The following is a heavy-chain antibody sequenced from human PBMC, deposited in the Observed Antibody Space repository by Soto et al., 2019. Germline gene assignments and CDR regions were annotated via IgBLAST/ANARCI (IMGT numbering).Heavy chain of an antibody. D-gene: IGHD7-27*01. Sequence: SETLSLTCTASGGSISSYYWSWIRQPPGKGLEWVGYIYYSGSTNYNPSLKSRVTISVDTSKNQFSLKLSSVTAADTAVYYCVISRWGIGWFDPWGQGALVTVS. CDR1: GGSISSYY. CDR2: IYYSGST. J-gene: IGHJ5*02. CDR3: VISRWGIGWFDP. V-gene: IGHV4-59*08.